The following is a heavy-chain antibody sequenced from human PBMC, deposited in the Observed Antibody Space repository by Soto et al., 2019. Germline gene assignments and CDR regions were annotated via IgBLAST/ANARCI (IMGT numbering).Heavy chain of an antibody. CDR2: INPSGGST. D-gene: IGHD1-1*01. CDR3: ASSSPVEYYFDY. CDR1: GYTFTSYY. V-gene: IGHV1-46*03. Sequence: ASVKVSCKASGYTFTSYYMHWVRQAPGQGLEWMGIINPSGGSTSYAQKFQGRVTMTRDTSTSTVYMELSSLRSEDTAVYYCASSSPVEYYFDYWGQGTLVTVSS. J-gene: IGHJ4*02.